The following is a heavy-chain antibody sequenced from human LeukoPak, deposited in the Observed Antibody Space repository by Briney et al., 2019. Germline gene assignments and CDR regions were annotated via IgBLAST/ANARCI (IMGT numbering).Heavy chain of an antibody. CDR3: ARVAAAGTGELH. CDR2: ISSSGSNI. V-gene: IGHV3-11*01. J-gene: IGHJ1*01. CDR1: GFTFSDYY. D-gene: IGHD6-13*01. Sequence: PGGSLRLSCAASGFTFSDYYMSWIRQAPGKGLEWVSYISSSGSNIYYADSVKGRFTISRDNAKISLFLQMNSLRAEDTAVYYCARVAAAGTGELHWGQGTLVTVSS.